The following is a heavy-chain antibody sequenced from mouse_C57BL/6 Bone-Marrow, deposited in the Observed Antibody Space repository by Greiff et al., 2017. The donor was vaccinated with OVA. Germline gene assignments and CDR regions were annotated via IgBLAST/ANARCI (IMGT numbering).Heavy chain of an antibody. D-gene: IGHD3-2*02. J-gene: IGHJ2*01. Sequence: QVQLQQSGAELVKPGASVKLSCKASGYTFTSYWMQWVKQRPGQGLEWIGEIDPSDSYTNYNQKFKGKATLTVDTSSSTAYMQLSSLTSEDSAVYYCAREGDSSGYFDYWGQGTTLTVSS. V-gene: IGHV1-50*01. CDR3: AREGDSSGYFDY. CDR2: IDPSDSYT. CDR1: GYTFTSYW.